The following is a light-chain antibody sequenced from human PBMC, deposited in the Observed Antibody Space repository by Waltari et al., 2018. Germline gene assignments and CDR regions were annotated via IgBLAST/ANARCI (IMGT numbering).Light chain of an antibody. J-gene: IGLJ2*01. CDR1: GSTTGART. Sequence: QSVLTQSPSTSGTPGQTVTISCSGSGSTTGARTVNWYQQLPGTAPKLLIYSNNHRPSGVPDRFSGSKSGSSASLAISRLQSEDEADYYCAAWDDTLNGVLFGGGTKLTVL. V-gene: IGLV1-44*01. CDR2: SNN. CDR3: AAWDDTLNGVL.